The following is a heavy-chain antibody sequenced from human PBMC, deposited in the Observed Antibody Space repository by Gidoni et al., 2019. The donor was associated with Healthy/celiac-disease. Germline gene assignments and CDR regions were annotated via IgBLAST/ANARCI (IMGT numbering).Heavy chain of an antibody. CDR1: GFTFSSYG. Sequence: QVQLVESGGGVVQPGRSRRLPCAASGFTFSSYGMHWVRQAPGKGLEWVAVISYDGSNKYYADSVKGRFTISRDNSKNTLYLQMNSLRAEDTAVYYCARSISKAPTPDYWGQGTLVTVSS. CDR3: ARSISKAPTPDY. J-gene: IGHJ4*02. CDR2: ISYDGSNK. V-gene: IGHV3-30*03.